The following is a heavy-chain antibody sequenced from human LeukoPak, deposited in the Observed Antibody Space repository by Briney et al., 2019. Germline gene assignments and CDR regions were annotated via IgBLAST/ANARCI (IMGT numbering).Heavy chain of an antibody. CDR3: AGGLLEAQGWLQWLGTVYSMDV. D-gene: IGHD5-24*01. CDR2: MSSRSGII. V-gene: IGHV3-11*01. J-gene: IGHJ6*02. CDR1: GFNFSDYY. Sequence: GGSLRLSCAASGFNFSDYYMNWIRQSPGKGLEWISYMSSRSGIIYYADSVKGRFTISRDNARNSLYLQMNSLRVDDTAVYYCAGGLLEAQGWLQWLGTVYSMDVWGQGTPVTVSS.